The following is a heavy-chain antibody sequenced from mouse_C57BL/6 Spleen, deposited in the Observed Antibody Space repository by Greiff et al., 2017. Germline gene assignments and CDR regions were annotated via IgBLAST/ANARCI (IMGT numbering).Heavy chain of an antibody. D-gene: IGHD2-4*01. J-gene: IGHJ3*01. V-gene: IGHV1-82*01. CDR1: GYAFSSSW. Sequence: QVQLQQSGPELVKPGASVKISCKVSGYAFSSSWMNWVKQRPGKGLEWIGRIYPGDGDTNYNGKFKGKATLTADKSSSTAYMQLSSLTSEDSAVYYCARGDYDGAYWGQGTLVTVSA. CDR3: ARGDYDGAY. CDR2: IYPGDGDT.